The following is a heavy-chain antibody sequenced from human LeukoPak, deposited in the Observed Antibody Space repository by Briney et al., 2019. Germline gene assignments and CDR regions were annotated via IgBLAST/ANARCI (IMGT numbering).Heavy chain of an antibody. CDR1: GFTFCRYA. Sequence: GGSLRLSCAASGFTFCRYAMSWVRPAPGKGLGWVSAFSGSGGSTYYADSVKGRFTISRDNSKNTLYLQMNSLRAEDTAVYYCARHSSGWLPWAFDIWGQGTMVTVSS. D-gene: IGHD6-19*01. CDR2: FSGSGGST. CDR3: ARHSSGWLPWAFDI. J-gene: IGHJ3*02. V-gene: IGHV3-23*01.